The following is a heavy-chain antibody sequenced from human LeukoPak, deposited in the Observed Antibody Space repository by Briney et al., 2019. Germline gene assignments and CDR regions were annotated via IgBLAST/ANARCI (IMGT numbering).Heavy chain of an antibody. J-gene: IGHJ5*02. Sequence: GGSLRLSCATSGFTFSNAWMNWVRQAPGKGLEWVGRIRSNSDGGTIDYAAPVKGRFTLSRDDSKTTLYLQMNSLQTEDTAVYYCATDCYDSTWGQGTLVTVSS. CDR2: IRSNSDGGTI. CDR1: GFTFSNAW. CDR3: ATDCYDST. V-gene: IGHV3-15*07. D-gene: IGHD3-22*01.